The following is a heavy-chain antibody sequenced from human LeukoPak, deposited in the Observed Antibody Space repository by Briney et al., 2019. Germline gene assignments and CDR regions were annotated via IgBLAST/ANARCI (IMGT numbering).Heavy chain of an antibody. CDR2: IYSGGST. V-gene: IGHV3-53*01. CDR3: AREDY. Sequence: GGSLRLSCAASGXTVSTNYLSWVRQAPGEGLEWVSVIYSGGSTYYADSVKGRFAISRDNSKTTLYLQMNSLRAEDPAVYYCAREDYWGQGTLVTVSS. CDR1: GXTVSTNY. J-gene: IGHJ4*02.